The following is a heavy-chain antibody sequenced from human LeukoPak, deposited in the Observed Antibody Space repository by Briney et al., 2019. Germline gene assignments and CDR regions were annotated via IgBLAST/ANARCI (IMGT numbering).Heavy chain of an antibody. CDR1: VYTFTSYD. CDR2: MNPNSGNT. J-gene: IGHJ5*02. CDR3: ARGRFPLYCGGDCYRAGWFDP. D-gene: IGHD2-21*01. Sequence: ASVNVSFKASVYTFTSYDINWVRQATGQGLEWMGWMNPNSGNTGYAQKFQGRVTMTRNTSISTAYMELSSLRSEDTAVYYCARGRFPLYCGGDCYRAGWFDPWGQGTLVTVSS. V-gene: IGHV1-8*01.